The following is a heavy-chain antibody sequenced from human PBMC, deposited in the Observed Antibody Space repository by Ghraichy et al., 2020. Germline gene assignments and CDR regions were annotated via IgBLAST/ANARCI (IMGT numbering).Heavy chain of an antibody. CDR1: GFTFSSYS. D-gene: IGHD6-25*01. CDR2: ISSSSSYI. Sequence: GESLNISCAASGFTFSSYSMNWVRQAPGKGLEWVSSISSSSSYIYYADSVKGRFTISRDNAKNSLYLQMNSLRAEDTAVYYCARAGGFTLRFDPWGQGTLVTVSS. J-gene: IGHJ5*02. V-gene: IGHV3-21*01. CDR3: ARAGGFTLRFDP.